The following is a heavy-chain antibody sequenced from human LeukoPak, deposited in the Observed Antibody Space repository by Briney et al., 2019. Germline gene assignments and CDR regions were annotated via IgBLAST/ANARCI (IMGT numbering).Heavy chain of an antibody. CDR3: AGGPRGFDP. Sequence: PGGSLRLSCAASGFTVSSSDMSWVRQAPGKGLEWVSVINSGDATSYADSVKGRFTISRDNSKNTLSLHMNSLRAEDTAVYYCAGGPRGFDPWGQGTLVTVSS. V-gene: IGHV3-53*01. CDR2: INSGDAT. J-gene: IGHJ5*02. CDR1: GFTVSSSD.